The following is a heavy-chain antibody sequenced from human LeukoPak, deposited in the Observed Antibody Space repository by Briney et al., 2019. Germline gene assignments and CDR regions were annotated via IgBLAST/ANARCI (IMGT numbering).Heavy chain of an antibody. J-gene: IGHJ4*02. CDR1: GGSISSGSYY. CDR3: ARDTAYYYDSSGYYDY. Sequence: SQTLSLTCTVSGGSISSGSYYWSWIRQPAGKGLEWIGRIYTSGTTNYNPSLKSRVTISVDTSKNQFSLKLSSVTAADTAVYYCARDTAYYYDSSGYYDYWGQGTLVTVSS. V-gene: IGHV4-61*02. D-gene: IGHD3-22*01. CDR2: IYTSGTT.